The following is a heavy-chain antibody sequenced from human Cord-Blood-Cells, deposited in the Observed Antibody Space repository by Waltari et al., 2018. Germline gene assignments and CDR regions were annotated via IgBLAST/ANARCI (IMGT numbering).Heavy chain of an antibody. CDR1: GYTFTSYA. CDR2: INAGNGNT. Sequence: QVQLVQSGAEVKKPGASVKVSCKASGYTFTSYAMHWVRQAPGQRLEWMGWINAGNGNTKYSQKFQGRVTITRDTSASTAYMELSSLRSEDTAVYYCARDWGPVGGYDFDYWGQGTLVTVSS. J-gene: IGHJ4*02. V-gene: IGHV1-3*01. CDR3: ARDWGPVGGYDFDY. D-gene: IGHD5-12*01.